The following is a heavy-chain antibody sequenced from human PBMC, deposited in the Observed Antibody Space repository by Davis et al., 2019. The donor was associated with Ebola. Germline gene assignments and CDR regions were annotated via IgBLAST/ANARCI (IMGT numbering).Heavy chain of an antibody. CDR3: ANIQVPGG. V-gene: IGHV7-4-1*02. J-gene: IGHJ4*02. Sequence: ASVKVSCKASLYTFTTYAMNWVRHAPGQGLERMGWINTNTGNPTYAQGSTGRFVFPLDHSVSTAYLQISSLKAEDTAVYYGANIQVPGGWGQGTLVTISS. CDR2: INTNTGNP. CDR1: LYTFTTYA. D-gene: IGHD6-19*01.